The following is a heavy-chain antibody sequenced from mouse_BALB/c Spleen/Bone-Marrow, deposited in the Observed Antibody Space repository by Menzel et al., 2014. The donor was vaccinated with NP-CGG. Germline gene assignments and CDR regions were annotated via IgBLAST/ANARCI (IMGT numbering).Heavy chain of an antibody. V-gene: IGHV1-26*01. CDR2: IHPNNGGS. CDR1: GYTFTEYT. D-gene: IGHD2-1*01. J-gene: IGHJ2*01. CDR3: AALYGIVFDY. Sequence: EVQLQQSGPELVKPGASVKISCKPSGYTFTEYTMHWVKQSHGKSLEWIGGIHPNNGGSSYNQKFKGKATLTVDKSSSTAYMELRNLTAEDSAVYYCAALYGIVFDYWGQGTPLTVSS.